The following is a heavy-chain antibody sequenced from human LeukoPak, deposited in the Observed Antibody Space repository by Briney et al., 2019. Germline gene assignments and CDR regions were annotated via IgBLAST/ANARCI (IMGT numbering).Heavy chain of an antibody. CDR2: ISYDGSNK. CDR1: GFTFSSYA. V-gene: IGHV3-30*18. Sequence: GGSLRLSCVASGFTFSSYAMSWVRQAPGKGLEWVAVISYDGSNKYYADSVKGRFTISRDNSKNTLYLQMNSLRAEDTAVYYCAKDFSIVVVPAAIWPYYFDYWGQGTLVTVSS. D-gene: IGHD2-2*02. J-gene: IGHJ4*02. CDR3: AKDFSIVVVPAAIWPYYFDY.